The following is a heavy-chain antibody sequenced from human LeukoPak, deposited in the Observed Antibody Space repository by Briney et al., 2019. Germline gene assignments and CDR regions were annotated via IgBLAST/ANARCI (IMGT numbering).Heavy chain of an antibody. Sequence: GGSLRLSCAASGFTFSSYAMGWVRQAPGKGLEWVSTISGTGSSTYYADSVKGRFTISRDSSKNTLYLQMNSLRAEDTAVYYCARGEGSGNPDLDYWGQGTLVTVSS. J-gene: IGHJ4*02. V-gene: IGHV3-23*01. CDR1: GFTFSSYA. D-gene: IGHD6-19*01. CDR2: ISGTGSST. CDR3: ARGEGSGNPDLDY.